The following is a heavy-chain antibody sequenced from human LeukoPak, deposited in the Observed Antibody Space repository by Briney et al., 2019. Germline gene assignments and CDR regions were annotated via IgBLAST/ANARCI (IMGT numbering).Heavy chain of an antibody. Sequence: GGSLRLSCAASGFTFSSYAMHWVRQAPGKGLEWVAVISYDGSNKYYADSVKGRFTISRDNSKNTLYLQMNSLRAEDTAVYYCARGTYGDWRVDYWGQGTLVTVSS. CDR3: ARGTYGDWRVDY. V-gene: IGHV3-30-3*01. CDR2: ISYDGSNK. D-gene: IGHD4-17*01. J-gene: IGHJ4*02. CDR1: GFTFSSYA.